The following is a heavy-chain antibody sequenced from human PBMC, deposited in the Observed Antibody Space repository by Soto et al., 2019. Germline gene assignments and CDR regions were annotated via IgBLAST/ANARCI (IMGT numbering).Heavy chain of an antibody. D-gene: IGHD2-2*01. CDR2: FDPEDGET. Sequence: ASVKVSCKVSGYTLTELSMHWVRQAPGKGLEWMGGFDPEDGETIYAQKFQGRVTMTEDTSTDTAYMGLSSLRSEDTAVYYCAGSAHLVPAALYFDYWGQGTLVTVSS. V-gene: IGHV1-24*01. CDR3: AGSAHLVPAALYFDY. J-gene: IGHJ4*02. CDR1: GYTLTELS.